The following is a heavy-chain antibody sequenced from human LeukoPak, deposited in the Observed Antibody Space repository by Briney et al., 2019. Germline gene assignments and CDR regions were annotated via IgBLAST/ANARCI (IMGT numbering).Heavy chain of an antibody. CDR3: AKVGVSGEVPGHWFDP. J-gene: IGHJ5*02. CDR1: GFTFSSYS. V-gene: IGHV3-21*04. CDR2: ISSSSSYI. D-gene: IGHD5/OR15-5a*01. Sequence: PGGSLRLSCAASGFTFSSYSMNWVRQAPGKGLEWVSSISSSSSYIYYADSLKGRFTISRDNAKNTVYLQMNSLRAEDTAIYFCAKVGVSGEVPGHWFDPWGQGTLVTVSS.